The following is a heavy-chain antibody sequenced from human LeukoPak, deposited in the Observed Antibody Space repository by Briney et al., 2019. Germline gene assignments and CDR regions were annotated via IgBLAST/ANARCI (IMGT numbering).Heavy chain of an antibody. D-gene: IGHD5/OR15-5a*01. CDR2: IDSGGLT. V-gene: IGHV3-53*01. CDR1: GFTVSANY. Sequence: GGSLRLSCAASGFTVSANYMAWVRQAPGKGLEWVSTIDSGGLTYYVDSVKGRFTISTDNSKNTLCLQMNSLRDEDTAVYYCASGPRQNSVYDYWGQGALVTVSS. J-gene: IGHJ4*02. CDR3: ASGPRQNSVYDY.